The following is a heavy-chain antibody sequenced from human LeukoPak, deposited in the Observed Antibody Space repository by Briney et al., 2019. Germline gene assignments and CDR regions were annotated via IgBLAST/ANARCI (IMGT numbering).Heavy chain of an antibody. CDR1: GYTFTGYY. V-gene: IGHV1-69*06. Sequence: AASVKVSCKASGYTFTGYYMHWVRQAPGQGLEWMGGIIPIFGTANYAQKFQGRVTITADKSTSTAYMELSSLRSEDTAVYYCARGVIAAAVPYFDYWGQGTLVTVSS. D-gene: IGHD6-13*01. J-gene: IGHJ4*02. CDR3: ARGVIAAAVPYFDY. CDR2: IIPIFGTA.